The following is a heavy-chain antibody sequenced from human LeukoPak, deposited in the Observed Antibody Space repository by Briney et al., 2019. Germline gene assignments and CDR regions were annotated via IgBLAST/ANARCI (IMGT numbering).Heavy chain of an antibody. D-gene: IGHD6-13*01. CDR3: ARDNGQQQLVRFDY. CDR2: IYYSGST. J-gene: IGHJ4*02. CDR1: GGSISSYY. Sequence: SETLSLTCTVSGGSISSYYWSWIRQPPGKGLESIGYIYYSGSTNYNPSLKSRVTISVDTSKNQFSLQLNSVTPEDTAVYYCARDNGQQQLVRFDYWGQGTLVTVSS. V-gene: IGHV4-59*12.